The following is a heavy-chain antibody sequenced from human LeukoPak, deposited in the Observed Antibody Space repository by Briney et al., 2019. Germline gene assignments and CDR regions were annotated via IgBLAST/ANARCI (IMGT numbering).Heavy chain of an antibody. CDR1: GGTFSSYA. V-gene: IGHV1-69*05. D-gene: IGHD5-12*01. J-gene: IGHJ3*02. CDR2: IIPIFGTA. CDR3: ARSLRDIVTPADAFDI. Sequence: SVKVSCKASGGTFSSYAISWVRQAPGQGLEWMGGIIPIFGTANYAQKFQGRVTIITDESTSTAYMELSSLRSEDTAVYYCARSLRDIVTPADAFDIWGQGTMVTVSS.